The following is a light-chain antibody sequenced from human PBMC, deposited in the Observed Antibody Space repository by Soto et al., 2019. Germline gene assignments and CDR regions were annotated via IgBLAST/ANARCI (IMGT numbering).Light chain of an antibody. V-gene: IGKV3-15*01. CDR1: QSVSSN. CDR3: QQYYSWPQT. J-gene: IGKJ1*01. CDR2: DAS. Sequence: EIVMTQSPATLPVSPGERATLSCRASQSVSSNLAWYQQKPGQAPRLLIYDASTRATGIPARFSGSGSGTDFTLTISSLQSEDFAVYSCQQYYSWPQTFGQGTKVDIK.